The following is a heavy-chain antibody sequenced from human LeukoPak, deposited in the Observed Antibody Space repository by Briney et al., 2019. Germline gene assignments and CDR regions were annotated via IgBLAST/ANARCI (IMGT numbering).Heavy chain of an antibody. CDR1: GFIFSTYW. Sequence: GGSLRLSCAGFGFIFSTYWMNWVRQAPGKGLEWVAKIQQDGSDKYYVDSVKGRFTISRDNAKNSLYLQMDSLRGEDTAIYYCARGFYGMDVWGQGTTVTVSS. CDR2: IQQDGSDK. CDR3: ARGFYGMDV. J-gene: IGHJ6*02. V-gene: IGHV3-7*03.